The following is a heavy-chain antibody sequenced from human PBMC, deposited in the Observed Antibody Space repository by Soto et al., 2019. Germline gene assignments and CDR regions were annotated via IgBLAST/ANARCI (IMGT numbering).Heavy chain of an antibody. CDR2: INAGNGNT. J-gene: IGHJ4*02. Sequence: ASVKVSCKASGYTFTSYAMHWVRQAPGQRLGWMGWINAGNGNTKYSQKFQGRVTITRDTSASTAYMELSSLRSEDTAVYYCAREKPKWELPRGEYFDYWGQGTMVTVYS. D-gene: IGHD1-26*01. CDR1: GYTFTSYA. CDR3: AREKPKWELPRGEYFDY. V-gene: IGHV1-3*01.